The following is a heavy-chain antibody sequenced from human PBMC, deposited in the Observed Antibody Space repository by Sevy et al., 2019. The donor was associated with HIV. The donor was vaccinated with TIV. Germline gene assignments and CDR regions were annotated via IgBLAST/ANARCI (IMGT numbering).Heavy chain of an antibody. CDR2: ISGSGGST. V-gene: IGHV3-23*01. J-gene: IGHJ4*02. CDR3: AKDRGSSGWYIRYYFDY. Sequence: GGSLRLSCAASGFTFSSYAMSWVHQAPGKGLEWVSAISGSGGSTYYADSGKGRFTISRDNSKNTLYLQMNSLRAEDTAVYYCAKDRGSSGWYIRYYFDYWGQGTLVTVSS. D-gene: IGHD6-19*01. CDR1: GFTFSSYA.